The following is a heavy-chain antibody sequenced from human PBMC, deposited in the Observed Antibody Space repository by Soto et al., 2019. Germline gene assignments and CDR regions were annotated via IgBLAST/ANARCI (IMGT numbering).Heavy chain of an antibody. CDR1: GFTFSSYG. Sequence: GGSLRLSCAASGFTFSSYGMHWVRQAPGKGLEWVAVIWYDGSNKYYADSVKGRFTISRDNSRNTLYLQMSSLRVEDTAVYYCATPSLSTGGYSSFDSWGRGTLVTVSS. CDR2: IWYDGSNK. J-gene: IGHJ4*02. D-gene: IGHD1-26*01. CDR3: ATPSLSTGGYSSFDS. V-gene: IGHV3-33*01.